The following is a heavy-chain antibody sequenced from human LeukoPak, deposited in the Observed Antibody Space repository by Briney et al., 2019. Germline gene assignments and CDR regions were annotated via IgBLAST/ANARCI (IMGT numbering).Heavy chain of an antibody. CDR3: ARVGYYARAFDI. V-gene: IGHV4-59*01. CDR2: IYYSGST. J-gene: IGHJ3*02. Sequence: SETLSLTCTVSGGSISSYYWRWIRQPPGKGLEWIGYIYYSGSTNYNPSLKSRVTISVDTSKNHFSLKLSSVTAADTAVYYCARVGYYARAFDIWGQGTMVTVSS. D-gene: IGHD3-10*01. CDR1: GGSISSYY.